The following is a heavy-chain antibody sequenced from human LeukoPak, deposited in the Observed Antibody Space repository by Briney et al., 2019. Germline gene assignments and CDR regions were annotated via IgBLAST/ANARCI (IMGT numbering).Heavy chain of an antibody. J-gene: IGHJ3*02. CDR2: IYYSGST. V-gene: IGHV4-31*03. CDR3: ARRSSYYYDSSGYYWGAFDI. CDR1: GGSISSGDYY. Sequence: SQTLSLTCTVSGGSISSGDYYWSWIRQHPGKGLEWIGYIYYSGSTYYNPSLKSRVTISVDTSKNQFSLKLSSVTAADTAVYYCARRSSYYYDSSGYYWGAFDIWGQGTMVTVSS. D-gene: IGHD3-22*01.